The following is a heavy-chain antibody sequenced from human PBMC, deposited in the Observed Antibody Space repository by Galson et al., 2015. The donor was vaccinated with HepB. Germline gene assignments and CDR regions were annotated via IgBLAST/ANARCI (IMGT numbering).Heavy chain of an antibody. CDR3: ARDNSGRSGAHY. V-gene: IGHV3-30-3*01. Sequence: SLRLSCAASGFTFSSYAMHWVRQAPGKGLEWVAVISYDGSNKYYADSVKGRFTISRDNSKNTLYLQMNSLRAEDTAVYYCARDNSGRSGAHYCVQRTLAPAS. CDR1: GFTFSSYA. J-gene: IGHJ4*02. D-gene: IGHD3-10*01. CDR2: ISYDGSNK.